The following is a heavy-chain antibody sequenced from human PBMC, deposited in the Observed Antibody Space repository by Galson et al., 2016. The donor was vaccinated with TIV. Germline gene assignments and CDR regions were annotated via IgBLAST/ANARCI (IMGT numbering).Heavy chain of an antibody. Sequence: QSGAEVKKPGESLKISCKASGYSFTTFWIGWVRQMPGKGLEWMGVIYPEDSDTRYSPSFQGQVTISADKSIRTAYLQWSSLKASDTATYYCAKIGYCYSTTDCYAYDAFHIWGQGTMVSVSS. J-gene: IGHJ3*02. CDR1: GYSFTTFW. D-gene: IGHD2-2*03. CDR2: IYPEDSDT. V-gene: IGHV5-51*01. CDR3: AKIGYCYSTTDCYAYDAFHI.